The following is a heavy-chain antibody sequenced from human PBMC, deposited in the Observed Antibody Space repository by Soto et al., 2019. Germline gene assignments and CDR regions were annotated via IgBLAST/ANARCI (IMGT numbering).Heavy chain of an antibody. CDR1: GFTFSSYG. D-gene: IGHD7-27*01. Sequence: QVQLVESGGGVVQPGRSLRLSCAASGFTFSSYGMNWVRQAPGKGLEWVAVIWYDGSNKYYADSVKGRFTNSRDSSKNTLDVSMNGQSAEDTAVYYCARYPLNWGSPGGFDYWGQGPLVTVSS. J-gene: IGHJ4*02. CDR2: IWYDGSNK. V-gene: IGHV3-33*01. CDR3: ARYPLNWGSPGGFDY.